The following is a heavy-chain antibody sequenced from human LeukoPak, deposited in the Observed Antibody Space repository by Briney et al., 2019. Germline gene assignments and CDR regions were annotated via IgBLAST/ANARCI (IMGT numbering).Heavy chain of an antibody. D-gene: IGHD4-17*01. J-gene: IGHJ3*02. Sequence: PGGSLRLSCAASGSTFSSYGMHWVRQAPGKGLEWVAVIWYDGSNKYYADSVKGRFTISRDNSKNTLYLQMNSLRAEDTAVYYCARDGSVNDYGDYAGAFDIWGQGTMVTVSS. CDR2: IWYDGSNK. CDR3: ARDGSVNDYGDYAGAFDI. CDR1: GSTFSSYG. V-gene: IGHV3-33*01.